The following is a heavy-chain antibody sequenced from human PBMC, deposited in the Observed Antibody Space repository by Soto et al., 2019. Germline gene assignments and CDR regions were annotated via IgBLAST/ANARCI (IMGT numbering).Heavy chain of an antibody. CDR3: ARARRNPGYSYGDYYGMDV. V-gene: IGHV1-69*13. Sequence: SVKVSCKASGGTFSSYAISWVRQAPGQGLEWMGGIIPIFGTANYAQKFQGRVTITADEPTSTAYMELSSLRSEDTAVYYCARARRNPGYSYGDYYGMDVWGQGTTVTVSS. J-gene: IGHJ6*02. CDR1: GGTFSSYA. D-gene: IGHD5-18*01. CDR2: IIPIFGTA.